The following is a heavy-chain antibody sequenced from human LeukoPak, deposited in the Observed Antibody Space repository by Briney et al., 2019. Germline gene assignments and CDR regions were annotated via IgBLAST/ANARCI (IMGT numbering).Heavy chain of an antibody. Sequence: ASVKVSCKASGYTFTTYYIHWVRQAPGQGLEYMGVIDPTSGKTNYAQKFQGRVTMNRDMSTSTIYLELTSLRSDDTAFYYCARDLRTVTVAGLGVFDIWGQGTIVSVSS. CDR1: GYTFTTYY. CDR3: ARDLRTVTVAGLGVFDI. D-gene: IGHD6-19*01. J-gene: IGHJ3*02. V-gene: IGHV1-46*01. CDR2: IDPTSGKT.